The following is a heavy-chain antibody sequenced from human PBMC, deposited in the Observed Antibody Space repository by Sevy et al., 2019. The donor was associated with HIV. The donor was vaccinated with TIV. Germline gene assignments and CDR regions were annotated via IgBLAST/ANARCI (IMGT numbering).Heavy chain of an antibody. J-gene: IGHJ6*02. V-gene: IGHV3-21*01. D-gene: IGHD5-12*01. CDR1: GFTFSSYS. Sequence: GGSLRLSCADSGFTFSSYSMNWVRQAPGKGLEWVSSISSSSSYIYYADSVKGRFTISRDNAKNSLYLQMNSLRAEDTAVYYCARDPLKKGMATIRLYYYYGMDVWGQGTTVTVSS. CDR3: ARDPLKKGMATIRLYYYYGMDV. CDR2: ISSSSSYI.